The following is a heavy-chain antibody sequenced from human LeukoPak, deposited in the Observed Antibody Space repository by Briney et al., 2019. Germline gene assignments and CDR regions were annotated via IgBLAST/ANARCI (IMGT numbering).Heavy chain of an antibody. CDR3: ARGLEMATINELNY. CDR1: GFTFSSYW. Sequence: GGSLRLSCAASGFTFSSYWMHWVRQAPGKGLVWVSRVKDDGTDESYAESVEGRFTISRDNAKNTLYLEMNSLRVEDTAVYYCARGLEMATINELNYWGQGTLVTVSS. CDR2: VKDDGTDE. D-gene: IGHD5-24*01. J-gene: IGHJ4*02. V-gene: IGHV3-74*01.